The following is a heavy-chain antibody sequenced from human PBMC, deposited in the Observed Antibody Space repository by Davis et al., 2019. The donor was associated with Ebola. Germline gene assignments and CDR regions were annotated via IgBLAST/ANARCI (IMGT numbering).Heavy chain of an antibody. V-gene: IGHV3-21*01. CDR1: GFTFGDYA. D-gene: IGHD6-19*01. Sequence: GESLKISCTASGFTFGDYAMSWVRQAPGKGLEWVSSISSSSSYIYYADSVKGRFTISRDNAKNSLYLQMNSLRAEDTAVYYCAREVAVVYFDYWGQGTLVTVSS. J-gene: IGHJ4*02. CDR3: AREVAVVYFDY. CDR2: ISSSSSYI.